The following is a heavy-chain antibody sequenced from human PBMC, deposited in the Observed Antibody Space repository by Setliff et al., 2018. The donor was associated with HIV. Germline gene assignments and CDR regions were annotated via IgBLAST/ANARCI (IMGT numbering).Heavy chain of an antibody. J-gene: IGHJ1*01. CDR1: GFTFSDFW. V-gene: IGHV3-7*01. D-gene: IGHD5-12*01. CDR2: ISPEGNKK. Sequence: GGSLRLSCAASGFTFSDFWMYWVRQAPGKGLEWVANISPEGNKKYYVGSVKGRFTSSRDNSKNTLYLQMNSLRDEDTAVYYCAKGRGATIGSVGQHWGQGTLVTVSS. CDR3: AKGRGATIGSVGQH.